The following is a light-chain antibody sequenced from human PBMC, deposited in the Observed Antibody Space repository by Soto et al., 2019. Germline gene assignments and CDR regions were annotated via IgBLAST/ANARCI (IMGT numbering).Light chain of an antibody. CDR1: SSDVGSYNR. J-gene: IGLJ3*02. CDR3: ASYTSSSTRV. CDR2: EVT. Sequence: QSALTQPPSVSGSPGQSVTISCTGTSSDVGSYNRVSWYQQPPGTAPKLIIYEVTNRPSGVPVRFSGSKSANMASLTISGLQAEDEADYYCASYTSSSTRVFGGGTKVTVL. V-gene: IGLV2-18*02.